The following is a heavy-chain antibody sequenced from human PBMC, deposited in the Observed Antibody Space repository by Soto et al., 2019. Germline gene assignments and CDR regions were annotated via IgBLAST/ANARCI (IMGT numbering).Heavy chain of an antibody. D-gene: IGHD6-19*01. J-gene: IGHJ4*02. CDR2: ISYDGSNK. V-gene: IGHV3-30*18. Sequence: QVQLVESGGGVVQPGRSLRLSCAASGFTFSSYGMHWVRQAPGKGLEWVAVISYDGSNKYYADSVKGRFTISRDNSKNTLYLQMNSLRAEDTAVYYCAKTIGSSVWWRPPDYFDYWGQGTLVTVSS. CDR1: GFTFSSYG. CDR3: AKTIGSSVWWRPPDYFDY.